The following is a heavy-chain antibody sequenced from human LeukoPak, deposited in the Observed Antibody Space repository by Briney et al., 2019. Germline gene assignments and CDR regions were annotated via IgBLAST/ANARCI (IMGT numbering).Heavy chain of an antibody. CDR1: GFTVSANY. CDR2: IYSGGST. CDR3: ARARVTIFGVAPYGMDV. V-gene: IGHV3-53*01. D-gene: IGHD3-3*01. J-gene: IGHJ6*02. Sequence: GGSLRLSCAVSGFTVSANYLNWVRQAPGKGLEWVSAIYSGGSTYYADSVKGRFTISRDNSKNTLYLQMNSLRAEDTAVYYCARARVTIFGVAPYGMDVWGQGTTVTVSS.